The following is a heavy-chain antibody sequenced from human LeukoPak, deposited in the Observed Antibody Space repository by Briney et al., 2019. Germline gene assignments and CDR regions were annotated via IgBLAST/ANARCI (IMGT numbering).Heavy chain of an antibody. Sequence: GGSLRLSCAVSGFTLTNAWMSWVRQAPGKGLEWVARIKTKTDGGTTDYAAPVKGRFTISGDAEKNMMYLQMNSLKTEDTAVYYCTRGSATAWDWGQGTLVTVSS. CDR3: TRGSATAWD. J-gene: IGHJ4*02. D-gene: IGHD2-15*01. CDR1: GFTLTNAW. CDR2: IKTKTDGGTT. V-gene: IGHV3-15*01.